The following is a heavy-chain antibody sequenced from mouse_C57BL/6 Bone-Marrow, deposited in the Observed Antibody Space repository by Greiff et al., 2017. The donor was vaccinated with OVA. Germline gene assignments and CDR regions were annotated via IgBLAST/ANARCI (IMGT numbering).Heavy chain of an antibody. J-gene: IGHJ3*01. CDR2: IDPEDGET. D-gene: IGHD1-1*01. CDR1: GFNIKDYY. Sequence: EVQLQQSGAELVKPGASVKLSCTASGFNIKDYYMHWVKQRTEQGLEWIGRIDPEDGETTYAPKFQGKATITADTSSNTAYLQLGSLTSEDTAVYYCARSIGYGSSLAWFADWGQGTLVTVSA. V-gene: IGHV14-2*01. CDR3: ARSIGYGSSLAWFAD.